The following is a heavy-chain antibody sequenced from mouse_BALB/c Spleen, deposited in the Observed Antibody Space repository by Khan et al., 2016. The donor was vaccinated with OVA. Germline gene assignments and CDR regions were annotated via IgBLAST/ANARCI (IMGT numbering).Heavy chain of an antibody. CDR3: TRRPGYFDV. CDR1: GFAFSSYD. J-gene: IGHJ1*01. CDR2: ISSGGDNT. Sequence: EVELVESGGGLVKPGGSLKLSCTASGFAFSSYDMSWVRQTPEKRLEWVAYISSGGDNTYSPDTLKGRFTISRDKAKNTLYLQMSSLKSEDTAIYYCTRRPGYFDVWGAGTTVTVSA. V-gene: IGHV5-12-1*01.